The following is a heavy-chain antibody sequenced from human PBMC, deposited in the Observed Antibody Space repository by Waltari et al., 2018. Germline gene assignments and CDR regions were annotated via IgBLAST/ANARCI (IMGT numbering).Heavy chain of an antibody. CDR3: ARPNYTNYGFDY. Sequence: QVQLQQWGAGLLKPSETLSLTCAVYGGSFSGYYWSWIRQPPGKGLEWIGEINHSGSTNDNPSLKSRVTISVDTSKNQFSLKLSSVTAADTAVYYCARPNYTNYGFDYWGQGTLVTVSS. J-gene: IGHJ4*02. D-gene: IGHD3-10*01. CDR2: INHSGST. V-gene: IGHV4-34*01. CDR1: GGSFSGYY.